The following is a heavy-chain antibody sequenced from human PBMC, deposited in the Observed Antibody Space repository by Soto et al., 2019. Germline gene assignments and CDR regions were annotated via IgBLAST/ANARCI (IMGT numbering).Heavy chain of an antibody. V-gene: IGHV1-69*01. CDR1: GGTFSSYA. Sequence: QVQLVQSGAEVKKPGSSVKVSCKASGGTFSSYAISWVRQAPGQGLEWMGGIIPIFGTANYAQKFQGRVTITADESTSTAYMELSSLRAEDTAVYYCARSPPPLGGAETYYFDYWGQGTLVTVSS. CDR2: IIPIFGTA. J-gene: IGHJ4*02. D-gene: IGHD2-21*01. CDR3: ARSPPPLGGAETYYFDY.